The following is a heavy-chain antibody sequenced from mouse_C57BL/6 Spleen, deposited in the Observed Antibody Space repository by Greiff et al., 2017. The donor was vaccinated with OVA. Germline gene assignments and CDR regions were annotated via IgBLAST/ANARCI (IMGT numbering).Heavy chain of an antibody. CDR1: GYSITSGYY. CDR3: ARSYGHYFDY. J-gene: IGHJ2*01. D-gene: IGHD1-1*02. CDR2: ISYDGSN. Sequence: VQLKQSGPGLVQPSQSLSLTCSVTGYSITSGYYCNWIRQFPGNKLEWMGYISYDGSNNYNPSLNNRISITRDTSKNQFFLKLNSVTTEDTATYYCARSYGHYFDYWGQGTTLTVSS. V-gene: IGHV3-6*01.